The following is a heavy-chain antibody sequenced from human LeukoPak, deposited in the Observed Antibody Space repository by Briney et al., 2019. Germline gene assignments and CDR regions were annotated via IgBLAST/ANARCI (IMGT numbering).Heavy chain of an antibody. CDR2: INAGNGNT. J-gene: IGHJ3*02. CDR3: AREGAYDSSGYYDAFDI. CDR1: GYTFTSYA. Sequence: ASVKVSCKASGYTFTSYAMHWVRQAPGQRPEWMGWINAGNGNTKYSQEFQGRVTITRDTSASTAYMELSSLRSEDMAVYHCAREGAYDSSGYYDAFDIWGQGTMVTVSS. D-gene: IGHD3-22*01. V-gene: IGHV1-3*03.